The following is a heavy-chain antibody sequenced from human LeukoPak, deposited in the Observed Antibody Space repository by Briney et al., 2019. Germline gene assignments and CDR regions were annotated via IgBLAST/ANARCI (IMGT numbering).Heavy chain of an antibody. CDR1: GGSFSGYY. CDR2: INHSGST. J-gene: IGHJ4*02. CDR3: ARGGILLWFGEKGRRFDY. D-gene: IGHD3-10*01. V-gene: IGHV4-34*01. Sequence: SETLSLTCAVYGGSFSGYYWSWIRQPPGKGLGWIGEINHSGSTNYNPSLESRVTISVDTSKNQFSLKLSSVTAADTAVYYCARGGILLWFGEKGRRFDYWGQGTLVTVSS.